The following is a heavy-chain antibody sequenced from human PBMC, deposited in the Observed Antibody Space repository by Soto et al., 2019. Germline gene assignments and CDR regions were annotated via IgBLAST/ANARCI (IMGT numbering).Heavy chain of an antibody. CDR1: GFAFSSYG. V-gene: IGHV3-13*04. D-gene: IGHD1-26*01. CDR3: ARDTRGATPLGYYYGMDF. CDR2: IGTAGDT. Sequence: GGSLRLSCAASGFAFSSYGMNWVRQATGKGLEWVSAIGTAGDTYYPGSVKGRFTISRENAKNSLYLQMNSLRAGDTAVYYCARDTRGATPLGYYYGMDFWAQGTTVIGSS. J-gene: IGHJ6*02.